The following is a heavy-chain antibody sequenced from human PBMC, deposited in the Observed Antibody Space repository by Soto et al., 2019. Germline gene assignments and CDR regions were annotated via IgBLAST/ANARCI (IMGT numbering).Heavy chain of an antibody. CDR2: IKGEADGGTT. CDR1: GFTFQNAW. D-gene: IGHD3-22*01. Sequence: GESLRLSYAASGFTFQNAWMIWVRQAPGKGLEWVGRIKGEADGGTTDYAAPVKGRITISRDHSKDTLYLRMNSLKTEDTAVYYCTTGLSNGYYNFDYWGQGT. J-gene: IGHJ4*02. CDR3: TTGLSNGYYNFDY. V-gene: IGHV3-15*01.